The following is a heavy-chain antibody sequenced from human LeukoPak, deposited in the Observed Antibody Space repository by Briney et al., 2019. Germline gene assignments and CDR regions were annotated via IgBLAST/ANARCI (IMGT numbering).Heavy chain of an antibody. CDR1: GGTFSSYA. CDR3: ARDFSRNYDILTGALRKDY. D-gene: IGHD3-9*01. CDR2: IIPIFGTA. Sequence: SVKVSCKASGGTFSSYAISWVRQAPGQGLEWMGGIIPIFGTANYAQKFQGRVTITADKSTSTAYMELSSLRSEDTAVYYCARDFSRNYDILTGALRKDYWGQGTLVTVSS. V-gene: IGHV1-69*06. J-gene: IGHJ4*02.